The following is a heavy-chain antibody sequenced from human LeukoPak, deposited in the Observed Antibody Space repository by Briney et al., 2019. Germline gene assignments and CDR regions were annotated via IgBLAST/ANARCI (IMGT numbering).Heavy chain of an antibody. CDR2: IKQDGSDI. CDR1: GFSFSTYW. J-gene: IGHJ4*02. CDR3: TRGGRLQPQSPY. Sequence: GGSLRLSCAASGFSFSTYWMSWVRQAPGKGLEWVANIKQDGSDIYYVDSVKGRFIISRDNAKNSLYLQMSSLRAEDTAVYYCTRGGRLQPQSPYWGQGTLVTVSS. V-gene: IGHV3-7*01. D-gene: IGHD3-16*01.